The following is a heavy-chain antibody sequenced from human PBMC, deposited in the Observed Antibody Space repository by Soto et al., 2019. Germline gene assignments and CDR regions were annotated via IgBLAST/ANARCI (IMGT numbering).Heavy chain of an antibody. CDR3: ASSDDYVWGSYRYTDPDAFDI. J-gene: IGHJ3*02. Sequence: SETLSLTCAVYSGSFSCYYWSWIRQPPGKGLEWIGEINHSGSTNYNPSLKSRVTISVDTSKSQFSLKLSSVTAADTAVYYCASSDDYVWGSYRYTDPDAFDIWGQGTMVTVSS. CDR2: INHSGST. D-gene: IGHD3-16*02. V-gene: IGHV4-34*01. CDR1: SGSFSCYY.